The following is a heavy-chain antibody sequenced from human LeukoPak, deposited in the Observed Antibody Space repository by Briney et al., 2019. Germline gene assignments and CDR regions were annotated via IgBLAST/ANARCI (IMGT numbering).Heavy chain of an antibody. CDR1: GFIFNNYG. CDR3: AKSSSSWFQTIDY. Sequence: GGSLRLSCAASGFIFNNYGMHWVRQAPGKGLEWVAVISYDGSNKYHADSVKGRFTISRDNSKKTLYLQMNSLRSEDTAVYYCAKSSSSWFQTIDYWGQGTLVTVSS. J-gene: IGHJ4*02. D-gene: IGHD6-13*01. CDR2: ISYDGSNK. V-gene: IGHV3-30*18.